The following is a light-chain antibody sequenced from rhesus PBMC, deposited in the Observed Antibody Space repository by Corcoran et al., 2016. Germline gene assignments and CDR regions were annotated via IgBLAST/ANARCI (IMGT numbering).Light chain of an antibody. CDR2: AAS. CDR3: LQDYATPWT. J-gene: IGKJ1*01. V-gene: IGKV1-94*01. CDR1: QAINKE. Sequence: DIQMTQPPSSLSASVGDRVTVTCRASQAINKELSWYQQKPGKAPILLLYAASSLQTGVSSRSSGSGSGTDYPLTITSLQPEDVATCYCLQDYATPWTFGQGTKVEI.